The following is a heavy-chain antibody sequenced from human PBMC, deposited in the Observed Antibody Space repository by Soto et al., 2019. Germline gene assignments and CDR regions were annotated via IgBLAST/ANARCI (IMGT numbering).Heavy chain of an antibody. CDR2: IITIFPTP. CDR1: GGTFGNSA. CDR3: ARNNDRLQLGGNYCAMDF. Sequence: QVQLVQSAAEVKKPGSSVTVSCKASGGTFGNSAISWVRQAPGQGLEWMGGIITIFPTPDYAEKFKGRVTITADTSTSTVYMELTSLRSEDTAVYYWARNNDRLQLGGNYCAMDFWGQGTTVTVSS. J-gene: IGHJ6*02. V-gene: IGHV1-69*14. D-gene: IGHD1-1*01.